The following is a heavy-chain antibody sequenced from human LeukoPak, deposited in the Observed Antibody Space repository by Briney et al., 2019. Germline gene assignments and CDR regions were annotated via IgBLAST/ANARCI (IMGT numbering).Heavy chain of an antibody. CDR2: IYYSGST. Sequence: SETLSLTCTVSGGSISSSSYYWGWIRQPPGKGLEWIGSIYYSGSTYYNPSLKSRVTISVDTSKNQFSLKLSSVTAADTAVYYCARDEGGYSYGRPNYWGQGTLVTVSS. CDR1: GGSISSSSYY. D-gene: IGHD5-18*01. J-gene: IGHJ4*02. V-gene: IGHV4-39*07. CDR3: ARDEGGYSYGRPNY.